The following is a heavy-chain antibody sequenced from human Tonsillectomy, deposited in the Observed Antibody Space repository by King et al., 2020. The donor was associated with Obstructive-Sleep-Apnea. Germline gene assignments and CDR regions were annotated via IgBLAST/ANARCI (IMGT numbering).Heavy chain of an antibody. CDR1: GFTFSGSA. J-gene: IGHJ6*02. CDR2: IRSKANSYAT. CDR3: TRPGGDAYYYYGMDV. V-gene: IGHV3-73*02. D-gene: IGHD2-21*02. Sequence: VQLVESGGGLVQPGGSLKLSCAASGFTFSGSAMHWVRQASGKGLEWVGRIRSKANSYATAYAASVKGRFTVSRDDSKNTAYLQMKSLKTEDTAVYYCTRPGGDAYYYYGMDVWGQGATVTVSS.